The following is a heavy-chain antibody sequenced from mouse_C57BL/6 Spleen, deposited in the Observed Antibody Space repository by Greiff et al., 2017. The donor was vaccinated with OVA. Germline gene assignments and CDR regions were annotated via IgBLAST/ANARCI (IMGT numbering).Heavy chain of an antibody. J-gene: IGHJ1*03. Sequence: DVMLVESGGGLVKPGGSLKLSCAASGFTFSDYGMHWVRQAPEKGLEWVAYISSGSSTIYYADTVQGRFTISRDNAKNTLFLQMTSLRSEDTAMYYCARLYGHWYFDVWGTGTTVTVSS. V-gene: IGHV5-17*01. D-gene: IGHD1-1*02. CDR3: ARLYGHWYFDV. CDR2: ISSGSSTI. CDR1: GFTFSDYG.